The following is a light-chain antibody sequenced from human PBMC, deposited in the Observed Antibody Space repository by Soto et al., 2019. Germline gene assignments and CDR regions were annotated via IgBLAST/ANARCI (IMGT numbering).Light chain of an antibody. CDR1: QSVLYSSDNKNY. CDR2: WAS. CDR3: QQYYSTPIP. Sequence: DFVVTQSPDSLPVSLGESATINCKSSQSVLYSSDNKNYLAWYQQKPGQPPTLLIYWASTRASGLPDRFSGSGSATDFTLTITSLPAEDVAVYYCQQYYSTPIPFGGGTKVEIK. J-gene: IGKJ4*01. V-gene: IGKV4-1*01.